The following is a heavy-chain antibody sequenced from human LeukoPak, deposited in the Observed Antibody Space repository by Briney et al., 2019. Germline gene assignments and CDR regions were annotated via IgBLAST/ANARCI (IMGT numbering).Heavy chain of an antibody. D-gene: IGHD3-22*01. J-gene: IGHJ4*02. CDR3: ARDLGYYDSSGYSDY. CDR2: IYASGKT. Sequence: SETLSLTCTVSGGSISSYYWSWIRQPPGKGLEWIGYIYASGKTNYNPSLKSRVTMSVDTPKNQFSLKMSSVTAADTAVYYCARDLGYYDSSGYSDYWGQGTLVTVSS. CDR1: GGSISSYY. V-gene: IGHV4-59*12.